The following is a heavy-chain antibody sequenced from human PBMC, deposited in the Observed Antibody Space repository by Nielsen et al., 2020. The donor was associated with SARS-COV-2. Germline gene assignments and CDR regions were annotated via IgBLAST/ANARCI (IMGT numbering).Heavy chain of an antibody. J-gene: IGHJ4*02. Sequence: WIRQPPGKGLEWVSSISSSSSYIYYADSVKGRFTISRDNAKNSLYLQMNSLRAEDTAVYYCAKDRVSGGNFLDYWGQGTLVTVSS. V-gene: IGHV3-21*01. CDR3: AKDRVSGGNFLDY. D-gene: IGHD4-23*01. CDR2: ISSSSSYI.